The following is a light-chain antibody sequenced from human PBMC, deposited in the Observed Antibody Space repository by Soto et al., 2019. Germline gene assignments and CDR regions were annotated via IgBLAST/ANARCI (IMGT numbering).Light chain of an antibody. CDR2: GAS. CDR3: HQYDRSAIFT. V-gene: IGKV3-20*01. CDR1: QGVPSNY. Sequence: EIVLTQSPGTLSLSPGERATLSCRASQGVPSNYLAWYQQRPGQAPRLLIYGASTRAAGVPDRFSGSGSGTEFTLTINRLEPEDFAVFYCHQYDRSAIFTFGPGTTVDIK. J-gene: IGKJ3*01.